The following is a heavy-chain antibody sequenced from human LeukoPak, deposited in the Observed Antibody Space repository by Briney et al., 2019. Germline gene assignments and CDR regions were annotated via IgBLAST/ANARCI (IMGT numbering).Heavy chain of an antibody. CDR2: IPYDGSNK. V-gene: IGHV3-30*01. D-gene: IGHD3-22*01. CDR1: GFIFSSYA. CDR3: ARDRYYDSSGRYFDY. J-gene: IGHJ4*02. Sequence: GGSLRLSCAASGFIFSSYAMHWVRQAPGKGLEWVAVIPYDGSNKYYADSVKGRFTISRDNSKNTLYLQMNSLRAEDTAVYYCARDRYYDSSGRYFDYWGQGTLVTVSS.